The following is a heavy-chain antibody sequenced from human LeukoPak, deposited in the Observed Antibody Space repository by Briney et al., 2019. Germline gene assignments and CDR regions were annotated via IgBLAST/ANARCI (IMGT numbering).Heavy chain of an antibody. V-gene: IGHV3-7*01. CDR2: IKQDGSEK. CDR3: ARDGSARGYCSGGSCYSGLNYYGMDV. D-gene: IGHD2-15*01. CDR1: GFTFSSYW. Sequence: GGSLRLSCAASGFTFSSYWMSWLRQAPGKGLEWVANIKQDGSEKYYVDSVKGRFTISRDNAKNSLYLQMNSLRAEDTAVYYCARDGSARGYCSGGSCYSGLNYYGMDVWGQGTTVTVSS. J-gene: IGHJ6*02.